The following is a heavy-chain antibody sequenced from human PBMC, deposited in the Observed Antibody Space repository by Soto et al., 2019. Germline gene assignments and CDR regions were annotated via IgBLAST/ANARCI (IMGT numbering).Heavy chain of an antibody. CDR3: ARASVAAMAIDY. V-gene: IGHV3-33*01. J-gene: IGHJ4*02. Sequence: GGSLRLSCAASGFTFSSYGMHWVRQAPGKGLEWVAVIWYDGSNKYYADSVKGRFTISRDNSKNTLYLQMNSLRAEDTAVYYCARASVAAMAIDYWGQGTLVTVSS. CDR2: IWYDGSNK. D-gene: IGHD5-18*01. CDR1: GFTFSSYG.